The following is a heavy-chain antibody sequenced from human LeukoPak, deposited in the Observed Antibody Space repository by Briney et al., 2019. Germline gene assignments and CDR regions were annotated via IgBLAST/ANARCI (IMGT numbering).Heavy chain of an antibody. CDR1: GFTFSSYA. Sequence: PGGSLRLSCAASGFTFSSYAMPWVRQAPGKGLQWVAVISYDGSNKYYADSVKGRFATSRDNSKNTLYLQMNSLRAEDTAVYYCARETPYSSSWTVFDYWGLGTLVTVSS. CDR3: ARETPYSSSWTVFDY. V-gene: IGHV3-30*09. CDR2: ISYDGSNK. J-gene: IGHJ4*02. D-gene: IGHD6-13*01.